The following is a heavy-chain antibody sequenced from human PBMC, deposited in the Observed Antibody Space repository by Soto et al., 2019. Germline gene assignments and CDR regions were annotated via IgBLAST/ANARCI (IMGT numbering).Heavy chain of an antibody. CDR2: LSAYNGNT. CDR1: GYTFPSYG. CDR3: ARESSSSCHDY. D-gene: IGHD6-13*01. Sequence: QVQLVQSGAEVKKPGASVKVSCKASGYTFPSYGISWVRQAPGQGLEWMGWLSAYNGNTHYEQKLQGRVTMTTDTSTTRAYFELRILRSVDTAGYYCARESSSSCHDYWGQGTLVTVSS. J-gene: IGHJ4*02. V-gene: IGHV1-18*01.